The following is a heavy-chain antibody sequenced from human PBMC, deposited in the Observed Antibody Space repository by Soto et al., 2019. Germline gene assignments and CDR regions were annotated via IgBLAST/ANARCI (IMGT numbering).Heavy chain of an antibody. Sequence: SVKVSSKASGGPFSSYAISCVRQTPGQGLEWMGGIIPSCGTANYAQKVKGRVTITADKSTSRAYMELSSLRSEDTAVYYCARRAHIVAPFDIWGQGTMVTVSS. D-gene: IGHD2-21*01. V-gene: IGHV1-69*06. CDR3: ARRAHIVAPFDI. CDR1: GGPFSSYA. J-gene: IGHJ3*02. CDR2: IIPSCGTA.